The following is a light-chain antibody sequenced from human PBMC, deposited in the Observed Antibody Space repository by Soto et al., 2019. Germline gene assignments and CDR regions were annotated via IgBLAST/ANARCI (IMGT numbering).Light chain of an antibody. CDR3: TSFTSTSSLYV. V-gene: IGLV2-14*01. CDR1: GSDIAGYNY. CDR2: EVT. Sequence: QSVLTQPASVSGSLGQSITISCTGTGSDIAGYNYISWYQQLPGKAPKLMIYEVTIRPSGISNRFSGSKSGNTASLTISGLQAEDGADYYCTSFTSTSSLYVFGTGTKVTV. J-gene: IGLJ1*01.